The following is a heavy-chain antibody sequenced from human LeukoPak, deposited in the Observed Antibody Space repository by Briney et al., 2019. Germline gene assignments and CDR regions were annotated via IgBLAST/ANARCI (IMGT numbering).Heavy chain of an antibody. J-gene: IGHJ4*02. V-gene: IGHV3-23*01. CDR1: GSTFSSYA. D-gene: IGHD4-17*01. Sequence: GGSLRLSCAASGSTFSSYAMSWVRQPAGKGLEWVSAISGSGGSTYYADSVKGRFTISRDNSKNTLYLQMNSLRAEDTAVYYCAKGEATVTTYVDYWGQGTLVTVSS. CDR3: AKGEATVTTYVDY. CDR2: ISGSGGST.